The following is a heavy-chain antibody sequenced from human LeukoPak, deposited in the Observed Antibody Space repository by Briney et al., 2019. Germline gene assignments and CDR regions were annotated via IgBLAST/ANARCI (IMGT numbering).Heavy chain of an antibody. CDR1: GGSFSGYY. CDR3: ARGSRGNYYYNYMDV. J-gene: IGHJ6*03. Sequence: SETLSLTCAVYGGSFSGYYWSWIRQPPGKGLEWIGEINHSGSTNYNPSLKSRVTISVDTSKSQFSLNLNSVTAADTAVYYCARGSRGNYYYNYMDVWGKGTTVTVSS. CDR2: INHSGST. D-gene: IGHD3-10*01. V-gene: IGHV4-34*01.